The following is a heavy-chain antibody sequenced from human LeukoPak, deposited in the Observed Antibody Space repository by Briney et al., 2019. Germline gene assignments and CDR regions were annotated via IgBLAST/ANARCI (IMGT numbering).Heavy chain of an antibody. J-gene: IGHJ5*02. D-gene: IGHD5-24*01. CDR2: ISAYNGNT. Sequence: ASVKVSCKASGYTFTSHGISWVRQAPGQGLEWMGWISAYNGNTNYAQKLQGRVTMTRDTSTSTVYMELSSLRSEDTAVYYCAGDGYSNRGWFDPWGQGTLVTVSS. CDR1: GYTFTSHG. CDR3: AGDGYSNRGWFDP. V-gene: IGHV1-18*01.